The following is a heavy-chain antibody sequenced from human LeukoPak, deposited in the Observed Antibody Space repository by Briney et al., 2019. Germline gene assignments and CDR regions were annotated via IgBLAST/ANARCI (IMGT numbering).Heavy chain of an antibody. CDR2: IYYGQTI. D-gene: IGHD1-7*01. Sequence: SETLSLTCTISAASISSSSHHWGWIRQSPGKGLEWIGSIYYGQTIYYNPSLNSRVTISVDTSKNQFSLKLSSVTAADTAVYYCARDNWNYGSSMDVWGQGTTVTVSS. CDR1: AASISSSSHH. J-gene: IGHJ6*02. V-gene: IGHV4-39*07. CDR3: ARDNWNYGSSMDV.